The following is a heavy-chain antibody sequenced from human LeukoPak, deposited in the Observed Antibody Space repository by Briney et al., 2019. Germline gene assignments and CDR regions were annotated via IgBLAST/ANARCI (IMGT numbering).Heavy chain of an antibody. J-gene: IGHJ1*01. CDR2: ISNTGGST. Sequence: PGGSLRLSCAASGFSFNTCAMSWVRQAPGKGLEWVSAISNTGGSTYYADSVKGRFTISRDKSKNTLSLQMNSLRAEDTAVYYCAQQVGYCSSGSCYFTYWGQGTLVTVSS. CDR1: GFSFNTCA. CDR3: AQQVGYCSSGSCYFTY. D-gene: IGHD2-15*01. V-gene: IGHV3-23*01.